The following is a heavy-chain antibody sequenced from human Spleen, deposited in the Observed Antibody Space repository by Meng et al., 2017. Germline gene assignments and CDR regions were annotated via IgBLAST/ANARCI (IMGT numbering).Heavy chain of an antibody. CDR3: AHRADKWNYDY. V-gene: IGHV2-5*02. J-gene: IGHJ4*02. CDR2: IYWDDDK. D-gene: IGHD1-7*01. Sequence: QISLKESVPTRVKPTQTLTLTCSFSEFYTGTNGVVVGRIRQPPGKSLEWLALIYWDDDKRYRPTLKSRLTITKHTSKYQVVLTMTNMDPVDTATYYCAHRADKWNYDYWGQGTLVTVSS. CDR1: EFYTGTNGVV.